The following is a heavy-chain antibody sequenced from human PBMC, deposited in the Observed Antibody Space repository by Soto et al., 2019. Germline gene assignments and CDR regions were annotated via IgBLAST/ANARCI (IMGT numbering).Heavy chain of an antibody. CDR1: GFTFSGYA. D-gene: IGHD6-13*01. V-gene: IGHV3-23*01. CDR2: ISGSGGST. J-gene: IGHJ4*02. Sequence: EVQLLESGGGLVQPGGSLRLSCAASGFTFSGYAMSWVRQAPGKGLEWVSTISGSGGSTYDADSVKGRFTISRDNSKNTLYLQMNSLRAEDTAVYYCAKDWYSSSWPYFFDYWGQGTLVSVSS. CDR3: AKDWYSSSWPYFFDY.